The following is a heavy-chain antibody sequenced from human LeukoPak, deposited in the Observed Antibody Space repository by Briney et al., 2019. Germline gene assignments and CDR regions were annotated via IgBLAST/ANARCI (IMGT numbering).Heavy chain of an antibody. CDR2: ISAYNGNT. Sequence: ASVKVSCKASGYTFTSYGISWVRQAPGQGLEWMGWISAYNGNTNYAQKLQGRVTMTTDTSTSTAYMELRSLRSDDTAVYYSARDHVVVVAALIDYWGQGTLVTVSS. D-gene: IGHD2-15*01. CDR3: ARDHVVVVAALIDY. V-gene: IGHV1-18*01. CDR1: GYTFTSYG. J-gene: IGHJ4*02.